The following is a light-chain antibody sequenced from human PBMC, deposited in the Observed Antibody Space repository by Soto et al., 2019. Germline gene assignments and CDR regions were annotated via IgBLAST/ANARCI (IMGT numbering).Light chain of an antibody. CDR3: SSYAGSNTPF. J-gene: IGLJ1*01. Sequence: QSALTQPPSASGSPGQSVTVSCTGTSSDVGGYNYVSWYQQHPGKAPKLMIYEVSKRPSGVPDRFSGSKSGNTASLTVSGLQAEDEADYYCSSYAGSNTPFFGTGTKLTVL. V-gene: IGLV2-8*01. CDR1: SSDVGGYNY. CDR2: EVS.